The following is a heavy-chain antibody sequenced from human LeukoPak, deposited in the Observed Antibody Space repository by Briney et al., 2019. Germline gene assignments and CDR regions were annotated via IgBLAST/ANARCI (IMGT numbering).Heavy chain of an antibody. CDR3: SRENGAFSPFGY. CDR2: ISLTGLT. D-gene: IGHD2-8*01. V-gene: IGHV4-4*02. Sequence: SETLSLTCGVSGGSISNTNWWSWVRQPPGQGLEWIGEISLTGLTHYNPSLESRVTVSLDKPKNQLSLNLTSVTAADTAVYFCSRENGAFSPFGYWGQGTLVTVLS. J-gene: IGHJ4*02. CDR1: GGSISNTNW.